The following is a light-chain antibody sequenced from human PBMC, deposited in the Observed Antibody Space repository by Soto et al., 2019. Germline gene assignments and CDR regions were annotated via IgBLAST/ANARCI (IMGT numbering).Light chain of an antibody. Sequence: EIVMTQSHATLSVSPGERATLSCRASQSVSSNLAWYQQKPGQAPRLLIYGASTRATGIPARFSGSGSGTEFTLTISSLQSEDFAVYYCQQYNIWPLTFGGGTKVEIK. CDR3: QQYNIWPLT. V-gene: IGKV3-15*01. CDR2: GAS. CDR1: QSVSSN. J-gene: IGKJ4*01.